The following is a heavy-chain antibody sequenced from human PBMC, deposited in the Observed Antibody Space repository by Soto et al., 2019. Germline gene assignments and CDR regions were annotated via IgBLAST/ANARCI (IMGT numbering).Heavy chain of an antibody. J-gene: IGHJ4*02. D-gene: IGHD4-17*01. CDR3: QRDLHGDPYS. V-gene: IGHV1-18*01. CDR1: GYTFTSYG. Sequence: QVQLVQSGXXXXXXXXXXXVSCKASGYTFTSYGISWVRQAPGQGLEWMGWISAYNGNTNYAQKLQGRVTMTTDTYTSKAYMELRSMRSDDPAGYYCQRDLHGDPYSWGQGNLVTVS. CDR2: ISAYNGNT.